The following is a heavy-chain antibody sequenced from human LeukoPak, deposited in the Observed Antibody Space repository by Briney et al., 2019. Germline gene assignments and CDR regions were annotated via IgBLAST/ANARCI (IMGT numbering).Heavy chain of an antibody. Sequence: PGGSLRLSCAASGFNFNNYYMSWVRQAPGKGLEWVSYISISSIYTKCADSVEGRFTISRDDAKNSLYLQMDSLRAEDTAVYYCARDFSWELSKGVYFQHWGQGTLVTVSS. D-gene: IGHD1-26*01. CDR3: ARDFSWELSKGVYFQH. CDR2: ISISSIYT. V-gene: IGHV3-11*05. CDR1: GFNFNNYY. J-gene: IGHJ1*01.